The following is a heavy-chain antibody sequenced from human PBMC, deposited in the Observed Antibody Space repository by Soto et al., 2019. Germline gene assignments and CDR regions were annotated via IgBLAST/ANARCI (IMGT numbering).Heavy chain of an antibody. CDR1: GCSISGYY. J-gene: IGHJ6*03. D-gene: IGHD2-8*02. Sequence: QVQLQESGPGLVKPSETLSLTCTVSGCSISGYYWSWIRQPPGKGLEWLGYIYYSGTTNYDPSLKSRVTMSVDTSKNQFSLKLSSVTAADTAVYYCARLTGGTYLSFYYYIGVWGKGTTVTVSS. CDR2: IYYSGTT. CDR3: ARLTGGTYLSFYYYIGV. V-gene: IGHV4-59*01.